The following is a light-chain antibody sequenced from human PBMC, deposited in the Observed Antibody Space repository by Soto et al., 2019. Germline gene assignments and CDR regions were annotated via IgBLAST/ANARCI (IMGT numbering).Light chain of an antibody. Sequence: VVTQEPSFSVSPGGTVTLTCGLSSDSVSASHFPSWYQQTPGQAPRTLIYNTNTRSSGVPDRFSGSILGNRAALTITGAQADDESDYYCQSYDSSLSGSVFGGGTQLTVL. CDR2: NTN. V-gene: IGLV8-61*01. CDR3: QSYDSSLSGSV. J-gene: IGLJ2*01. CDR1: SDSVSASHF.